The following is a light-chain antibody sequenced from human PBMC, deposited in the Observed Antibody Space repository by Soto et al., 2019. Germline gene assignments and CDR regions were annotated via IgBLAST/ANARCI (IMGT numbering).Light chain of an antibody. CDR1: EDINSW. V-gene: IGKV1-5*01. CDR2: DAS. Sequence: DIQMTRSPSTLSASVGDRVSITCRASEDINSWLAWYQQKPGKPPTLLIYDASSLPTGVPSRFGGSGSGTYFTLIISSLQADDVATYYCQQYKNYPHTFGRGTTLEI. J-gene: IGKJ2*01. CDR3: QQYKNYPHT.